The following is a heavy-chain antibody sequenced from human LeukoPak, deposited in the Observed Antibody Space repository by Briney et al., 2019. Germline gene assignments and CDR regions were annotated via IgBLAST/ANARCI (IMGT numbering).Heavy chain of an antibody. D-gene: IGHD3-22*01. Sequence: PGGSLRLSCVGSGFTFSSYHMNWVRQAPGKGLEWVSYISSSSSTIYYADSVKGRFTISRDNAKNSLYLLTNSLRAEDTAVYYCARAQYYSDSTGYYYLHYWGQGTLVTVSS. CDR2: ISSSSSTI. V-gene: IGHV3-48*01. J-gene: IGHJ4*02. CDR1: GFTFSSYH. CDR3: ARAQYYSDSTGYYYLHY.